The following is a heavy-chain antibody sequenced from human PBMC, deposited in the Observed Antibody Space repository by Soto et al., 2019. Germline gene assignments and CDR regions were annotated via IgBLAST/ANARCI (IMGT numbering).Heavy chain of an antibody. CDR3: ARFNVEMATASNWFDP. CDR2: IYYSGST. CDR1: GGSISSGGYY. D-gene: IGHD5-12*01. J-gene: IGHJ5*02. Sequence: QVQLQESGPGLVKPSQTLSLTCTVSGGSISSGGYYWSWIRQHPGKGLEWIGYIYYSGSTYYNPSLKSRVTISVDTSKNQFSLKLSSVTAADTAVYYCARFNVEMATASNWFDPWGQGTLVTVSS. V-gene: IGHV4-31*03.